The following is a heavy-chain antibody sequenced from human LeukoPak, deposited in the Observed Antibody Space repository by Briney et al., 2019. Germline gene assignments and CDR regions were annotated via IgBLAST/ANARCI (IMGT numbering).Heavy chain of an antibody. CDR3: ASLLDSGSYHYYFDY. Sequence: KASETLSLTCTVSGGSISSGDYYWSWIRQPPGKGLEWIGYIYYSGSTYYNPSLKSRVTISVDTSKNQFSLKLSSVTAADTAVYYCASLLDSGSYHYYFDYWGQGTLVTVSS. CDR1: GGSISSGDYY. V-gene: IGHV4-30-4*01. CDR2: IYYSGST. J-gene: IGHJ4*02. D-gene: IGHD1-26*01.